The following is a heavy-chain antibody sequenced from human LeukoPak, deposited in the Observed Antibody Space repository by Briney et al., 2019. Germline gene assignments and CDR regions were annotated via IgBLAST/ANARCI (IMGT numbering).Heavy chain of an antibody. CDR3: AGPWYSSGWLDAFDI. CDR1: GFTFSDYY. D-gene: IGHD6-19*01. CDR2: ISSSGSTI. J-gene: IGHJ3*02. Sequence: GGSLRLSYAASGFTFSDYYMTWIRQAPGKGREGVSYISSSGSTIYYADSVKGRFTISRDNAKNSLYLQTNSLRAEDTAVYYCAGPWYSSGWLDAFDIWGQGTMVTVSS. V-gene: IGHV3-11*01.